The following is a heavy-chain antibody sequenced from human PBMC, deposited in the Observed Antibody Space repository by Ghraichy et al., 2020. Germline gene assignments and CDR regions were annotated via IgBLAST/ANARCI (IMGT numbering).Heavy chain of an antibody. CDR1: GFTFSSHG. Sequence: GGSLRLSCAASGFTFSSHGMHWVRQAPGKGLEWVAVIWSDGSIQYYADSVKGRFSISKDNSKSTMHLQMNSLTVEDTAVYYCARDYAFYLDYWGQGTLVTVSS. D-gene: IGHD3-16*01. CDR3: ARDYAFYLDY. CDR2: IWSDGSIQ. J-gene: IGHJ4*02. V-gene: IGHV3-33*01.